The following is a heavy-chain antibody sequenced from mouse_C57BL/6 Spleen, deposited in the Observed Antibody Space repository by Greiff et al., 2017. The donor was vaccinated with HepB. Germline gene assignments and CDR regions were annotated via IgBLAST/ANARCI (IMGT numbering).Heavy chain of an antibody. V-gene: IGHV1-42*01. CDR2: INPSTGGT. CDR3: AREMGL. CDR1: GYSFTGYY. D-gene: IGHD4-1*01. Sequence: EVKLQESGPELVKPGASVKISCKASGYSFTGYYMNWVKQSPEKSLEWIGEINPSTGGTTYNQKFKAKATLTVDKSSSTAYMQLKSLTSEDSAVYYCAREMGLWGQGTLVTVSA. J-gene: IGHJ3*01.